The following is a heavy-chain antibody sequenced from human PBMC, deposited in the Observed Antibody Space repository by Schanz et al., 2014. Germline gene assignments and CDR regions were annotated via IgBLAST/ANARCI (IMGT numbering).Heavy chain of an antibody. CDR3: VRDSFFAFDY. CDR1: GFAFSSYG. J-gene: IGHJ4*02. CDR2: ISTTGSTI. V-gene: IGHV3-48*01. D-gene: IGHD3-3*01. Sequence: EVQLLESGGGLVQPGGSLRLSCLASGFAFSSYGMNWLRQAPGKGLEWVSYISTTGSTIYYADSVRGRFTISRDNSKNTLFLQMNSLRAEDTAVYYCVRDSFFAFDYWGQGTLVTVSS.